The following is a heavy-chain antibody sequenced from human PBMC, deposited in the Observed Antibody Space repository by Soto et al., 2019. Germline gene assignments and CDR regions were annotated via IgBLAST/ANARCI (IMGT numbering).Heavy chain of an antibody. V-gene: IGHV1-2*02. CDR3: ARAGVAATGSGEYAMDV. J-gene: IGHJ6*02. CDR2: INPNKGVT. CDR1: VDTFTGYY. D-gene: IGHD6-13*01. Sequence: ASVKVSCKASVDTFTGYYMHWVRQAPGQGLEWMGWINPNKGVTKFAQKFQGRVTMTRDTSTSTAYMELSRLRSDDTAVYYCARAGVAATGSGEYAMDVWGQGTTVTVSS.